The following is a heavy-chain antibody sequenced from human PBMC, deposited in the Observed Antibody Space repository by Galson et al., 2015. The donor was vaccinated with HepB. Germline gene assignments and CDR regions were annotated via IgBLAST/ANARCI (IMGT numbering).Heavy chain of an antibody. CDR1: GYSLTDYS. CDR2: LNTDTGNP. J-gene: IGHJ5*02. CDR3: ARGGSSVRP. D-gene: IGHD3-16*01. Sequence: SVKVSCKASGYSLTDYSINWVRQAPGQGLEWMGWLNTDTGNPTYAQGFTGRFVFSLDTSVSTAYLEISSLKAEDIAVYYCARGGSSVRPWGQGTLVTVSS. V-gene: IGHV7-4-1*02.